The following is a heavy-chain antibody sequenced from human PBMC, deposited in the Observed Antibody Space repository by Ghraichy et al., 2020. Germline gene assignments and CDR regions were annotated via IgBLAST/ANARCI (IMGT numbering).Heavy chain of an antibody. J-gene: IGHJ5*02. CDR1: GFTFSNAW. CDR2: IKSKTDGGTT. V-gene: IGHV3-15*01. Sequence: GGSLRLSCAASGFTFSNAWMSWVRQAPGKGLEWVGRIKSKTDGGTTDYAAPVKGRFTISRDDSKNTLYLQMNSLKTEDTAVYYCTPDSTAVNWFDPWGQGTLVTVSS. CDR3: TPDSTAVNWFDP. D-gene: IGHD6-25*01.